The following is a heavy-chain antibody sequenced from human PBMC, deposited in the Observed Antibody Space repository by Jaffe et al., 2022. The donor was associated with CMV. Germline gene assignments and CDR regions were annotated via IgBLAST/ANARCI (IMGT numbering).Heavy chain of an antibody. CDR3: GRDKFYYYMDV. Sequence: EVQLVESGGGLVQPGGSLRLSCAASGFTFSNYWMHWVRQVPGKGLVWVSRINSDGTGIDYADSVKGRFTISRDNANSTLYLQMNSLRAEDTAVYYCGRDKFYYYMDVWGKGTTVTVSS. V-gene: IGHV3-74*01. CDR1: GFTFSNYW. CDR2: INSDGTGI. J-gene: IGHJ6*03.